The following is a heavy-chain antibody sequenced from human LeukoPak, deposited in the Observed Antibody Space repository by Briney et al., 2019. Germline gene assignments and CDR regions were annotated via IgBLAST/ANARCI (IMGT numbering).Heavy chain of an antibody. CDR1: GFPFTRFD. V-gene: IGHV3-11*04. CDR2: IGLSDSPL. CDR3: ARKDFSSGSFSY. D-gene: IGHD3-22*01. Sequence: PGGSLRLSCAVSGFPFTRFDMSWIRQAPGKGLEWISYIGLSDSPLDYADSVRGRFTISRDNAKNSLYLEMNSLRAEDTAVYYCARKDFSSGSFSYWGQGTLVTVSS. J-gene: IGHJ4*02.